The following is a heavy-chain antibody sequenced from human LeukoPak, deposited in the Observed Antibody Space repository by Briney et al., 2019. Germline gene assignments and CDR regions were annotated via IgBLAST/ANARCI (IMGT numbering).Heavy chain of an antibody. CDR1: GFTVSSNY. J-gene: IGHJ4*02. Sequence: GGSLRLSCAASGFTVSSNYMSWVRQAPGKGLEWVSAIYSGASTHYADSVKGRFTISRDNSKNTLYLQVNSLRAEDTAVYYCARVKDGYNYAFDYWGQGTLVTVSS. D-gene: IGHD5-24*01. V-gene: IGHV3-53*01. CDR2: IYSGAST. CDR3: ARVKDGYNYAFDY.